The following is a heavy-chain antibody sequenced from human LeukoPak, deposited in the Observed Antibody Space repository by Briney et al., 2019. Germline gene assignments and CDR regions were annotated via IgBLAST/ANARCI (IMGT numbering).Heavy chain of an antibody. D-gene: IGHD3-3*01. CDR1: GGTFSSYA. V-gene: IGHV1-69*04. Sequence: SVKVSCKASGGTFSSYAISWVRQAPGQGLEWMGRIIPILGIANYAQKFQGRVTITADKSTSTAYMELSSLRSEDTAVYYCATDAAIFGVVGYYYYGMDVWGQGTTVTVSS. CDR3: ATDAAIFGVVGYYYYGMDV. CDR2: IIPILGIA. J-gene: IGHJ6*02.